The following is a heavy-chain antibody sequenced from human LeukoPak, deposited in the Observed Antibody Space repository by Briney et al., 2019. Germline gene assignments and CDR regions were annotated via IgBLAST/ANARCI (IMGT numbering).Heavy chain of an antibody. CDR2: ISAYNGNT. Sequence: GASVKVSCKASGYTFTSYGISWVRQAPGQGLEWMGWISAYNGNTNYAQKLQGRVTMTTDTSTSTAYMELRSLRSDDTAVYYCVVGYYDSSGYRPNDAFDIWGQGTMVTVSS. D-gene: IGHD3-22*01. CDR1: GYTFTSYG. V-gene: IGHV1-18*01. J-gene: IGHJ3*02. CDR3: VVGYYDSSGYRPNDAFDI.